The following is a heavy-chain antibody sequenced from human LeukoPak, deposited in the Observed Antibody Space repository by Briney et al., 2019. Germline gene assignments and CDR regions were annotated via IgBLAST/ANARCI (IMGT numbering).Heavy chain of an antibody. J-gene: IGHJ4*02. CDR3: ARGDYSYGFHYFDY. D-gene: IGHD5-18*01. CDR1: GFTFSSYS. CDR2: ITSSGRYI. Sequence: GGSLRLSCAASGFTFSSYSMNWVRQAPGKGLEWVSSITSSGRYIYYADSVKGRFTISRDNAKNSLYLQMNSLRAEDTAVYYCARGDYSYGFHYFDYWGQGTLVTVSS. V-gene: IGHV3-21*01.